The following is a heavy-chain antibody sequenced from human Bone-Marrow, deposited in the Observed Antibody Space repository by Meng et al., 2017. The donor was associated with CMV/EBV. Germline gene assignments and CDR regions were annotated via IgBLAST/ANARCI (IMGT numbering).Heavy chain of an antibody. J-gene: IGHJ4*02. CDR1: GFTFSSYS. Sequence: GESLKISCAASGFTFSSYSMNWVGQAPGKGREWVSSISSSSSYIYYADSVKGRFTISRDNAKNSLYLQMNSLRAEDTAVYYCARDDVVVPAALEVFDYWGQGTLVTVSS. D-gene: IGHD2-2*01. CDR2: ISSSSSYI. CDR3: ARDDVVVPAALEVFDY. V-gene: IGHV3-21*01.